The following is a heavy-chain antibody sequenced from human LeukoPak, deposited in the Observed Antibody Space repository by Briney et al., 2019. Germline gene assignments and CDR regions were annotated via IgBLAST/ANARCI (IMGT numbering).Heavy chain of an antibody. J-gene: IGHJ6*03. V-gene: IGHV4-38-2*02. CDR1: GYSISSGYY. D-gene: IGHD3-10*01. CDR2: IYHSGST. Sequence: SETLSLTCTVSGYSISSGYYWGWIRPPPGKGLEWIGSIYHSGSTYYNPSLKSRVTISVETSKNQFSLKLSSVTAADTAVYYCARDISPGGGYYYYYMDVWGKGTTVTVSS. CDR3: ARDISPGGGYYYYYMDV.